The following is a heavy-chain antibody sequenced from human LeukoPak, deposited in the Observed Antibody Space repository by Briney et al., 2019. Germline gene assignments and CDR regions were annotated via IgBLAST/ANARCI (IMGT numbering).Heavy chain of an antibody. CDR1: GYSISSGSYY. CDR2: IYTSGST. J-gene: IGHJ4*02. CDR3: ARAWWEWLPRHFDY. D-gene: IGHD6-19*01. Sequence: SETLSLTCTVSGYSISSGSYYWSWIRQPAGKGLEWIGRIYTSGSTNYNPSLKSRVTISVDTSKNQFSLKLSSVTAADTAVYYCARAWWEWLPRHFDYWGQGTLVTVSS. V-gene: IGHV4-61*02.